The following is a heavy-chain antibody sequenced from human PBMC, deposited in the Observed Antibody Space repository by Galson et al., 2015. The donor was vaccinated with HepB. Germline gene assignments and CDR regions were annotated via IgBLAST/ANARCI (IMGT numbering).Heavy chain of an antibody. D-gene: IGHD2/OR15-2a*01. V-gene: IGHV2-70*01. CDR2: IDWDDDK. J-gene: IGHJ6*02. Sequence: PALVKPTQTLTLTCTFSGFSLSTSGMCVSWIRQPPGKALEWLALIDWDDDKYYSTSLKTRLTISKDTSKNQVVLTMTNMDPVDTATYYCARLRFLNYYYYGMDVWGQGITVTVSS. CDR3: ARLRFLNYYYYGMDV. CDR1: GFSLSTSGMC.